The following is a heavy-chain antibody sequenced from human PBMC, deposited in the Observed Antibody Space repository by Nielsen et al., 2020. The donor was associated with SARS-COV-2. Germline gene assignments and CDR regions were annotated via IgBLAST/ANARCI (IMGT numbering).Heavy chain of an antibody. V-gene: IGHV3-11*03. Sequence: GESLKISCAASGFTFSDYYMSWIRQAPGKGLEWVSYISSSSSYTNYADSVKGRFTISRDNAKNSLYLQMNSLRTEDTAVYYCAPANVAVTGKEGALDYWGQGTLVTVSS. D-gene: IGHD6-19*01. CDR2: ISSSSSYT. J-gene: IGHJ4*02. CDR3: APANVAVTGKEGALDY. CDR1: GFTFSDYY.